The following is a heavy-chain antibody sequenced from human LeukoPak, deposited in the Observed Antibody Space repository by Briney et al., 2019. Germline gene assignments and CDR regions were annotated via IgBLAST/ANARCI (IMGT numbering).Heavy chain of an antibody. Sequence: ASVKVSCKASGYTFTNNYLHWVRQAPGQGLEWMGMIYPRDGSTSYAQNFQGRVTVTRDTSTTTVHMELRGLRSEDTVVYYCARDQEGFDYWGQGTVVTVSS. V-gene: IGHV1-46*01. CDR1: GYTFTNNY. CDR2: IYPRDGST. CDR3: ARDQEGFDY. J-gene: IGHJ4*02.